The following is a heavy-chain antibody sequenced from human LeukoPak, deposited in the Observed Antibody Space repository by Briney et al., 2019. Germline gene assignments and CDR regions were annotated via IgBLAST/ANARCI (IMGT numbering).Heavy chain of an antibody. D-gene: IGHD1-26*01. Sequence: KPSETLSLTCAVYGGSFSGYYWSWIRQPPGKGLEWIGEINHSGSTNYNPSLKSRVTISVDTSKNQFSLKLSSVTAADTAVYYCARLVGATIFGAFDIWGQGTMVTVSS. V-gene: IGHV4-34*01. CDR1: GGSFSGYY. CDR3: ARLVGATIFGAFDI. CDR2: INHSGST. J-gene: IGHJ3*02.